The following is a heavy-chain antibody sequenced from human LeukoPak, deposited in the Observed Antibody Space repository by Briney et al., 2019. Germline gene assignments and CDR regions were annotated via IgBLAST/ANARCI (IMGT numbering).Heavy chain of an antibody. CDR2: ISSKSNTI. J-gene: IGHJ6*02. CDR1: GFTFSSYG. D-gene: IGHD2-21*01. V-gene: IGHV3-48*01. Sequence: PGGSPRLSCAASGFTFSSYGMHWVRQAPGKGLEWVAYISSKSNTIHYVDSVKGRFTISRDNAKNSLFLQMNSLRVEDTAVYYCARELSSIFWSPYGMDVWGQGTMVSVSS. CDR3: ARELSSIFWSPYGMDV.